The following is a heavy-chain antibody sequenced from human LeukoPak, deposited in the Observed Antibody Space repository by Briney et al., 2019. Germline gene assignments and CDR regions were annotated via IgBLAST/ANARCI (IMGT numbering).Heavy chain of an antibody. CDR3: ARHGLGELSFVDY. J-gene: IGHJ4*02. V-gene: IGHV4-39*01. CDR2: VYYSGNT. CDR1: GGSISNSHY. Sequence: KPSETLSLTCTVSGGSISNSHYWGWIRQPPGKGLEWIGSVYYSGNTYYKPSLRSRVTISVDTSKSQFSLKLSSVTAADTAVYYCARHGLGELSFVDYWGQGALVTVSS. D-gene: IGHD3-16*02.